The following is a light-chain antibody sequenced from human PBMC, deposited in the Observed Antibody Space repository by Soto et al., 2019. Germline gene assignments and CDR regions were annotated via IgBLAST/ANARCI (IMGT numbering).Light chain of an antibody. CDR3: QQYRRSPPT. V-gene: IGKV3-20*01. Sequence: EIVLTQSPDTLSLSPGERATLSCRASQSVSSSYLAWYQQKPGQAPRLLIYGASSRATGIPDRFSGSGSETAFALTISSLEPEDFAMYYCQQYRRSPPTFGQGTKVEIK. CDR2: GAS. J-gene: IGKJ1*01. CDR1: QSVSSSY.